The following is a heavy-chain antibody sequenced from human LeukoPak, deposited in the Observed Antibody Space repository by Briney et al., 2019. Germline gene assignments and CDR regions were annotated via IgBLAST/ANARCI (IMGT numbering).Heavy chain of an antibody. Sequence: SETLSLTCTVSGGSISSHYWSWIRQPPGKGLDWIGYIYYSGSTNYNPSLKSRVTISVDTSKNQFSLKLSSVTAADTAVYYCARVERYGDYFDYWGQGTLVTVSS. CDR2: IYYSGST. D-gene: IGHD1-1*01. CDR1: GGSISSHY. CDR3: ARVERYGDYFDY. J-gene: IGHJ4*02. V-gene: IGHV4-59*11.